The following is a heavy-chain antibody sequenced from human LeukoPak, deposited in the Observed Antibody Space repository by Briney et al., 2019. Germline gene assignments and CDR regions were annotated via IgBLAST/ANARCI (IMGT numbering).Heavy chain of an antibody. D-gene: IGHD3-22*01. CDR3: AKFLLSSGYYYPPPDY. V-gene: IGHV3-30*18. J-gene: IGHJ4*02. Sequence: PGGSLRLSCAASGFTFSSYGMHWVRQAPGKGLEWVAVISYDGSNKYYADSVKGRFTISRDNSKNTLYLQMNSLRAEDTAVYYCAKFLLSSGYYYPPPDYWGQGTLVTVSS. CDR2: ISYDGSNK. CDR1: GFTFSSYG.